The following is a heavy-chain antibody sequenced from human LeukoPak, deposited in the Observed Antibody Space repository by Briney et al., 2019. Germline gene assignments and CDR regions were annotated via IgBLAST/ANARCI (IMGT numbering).Heavy chain of an antibody. CDR3: VNSGFDP. D-gene: IGHD3-10*01. V-gene: IGHV3-30*18. CDR2: ISYDGNSQ. J-gene: IGHJ5*02. CDR1: GFTFSNYA. Sequence: PGGSLRLSCAASGFTFSNYAIHWVRQAPGRGLEWVAAISYDGNSQHYGAPVKGRFTISRDNFKNTLSLQMNGLRVEDTALYYCVNSGFDPWGQGTLVTVSS.